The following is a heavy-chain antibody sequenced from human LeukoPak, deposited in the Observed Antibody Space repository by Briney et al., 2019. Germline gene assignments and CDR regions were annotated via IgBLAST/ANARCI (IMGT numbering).Heavy chain of an antibody. V-gene: IGHV3-33*01. CDR2: IWYGRSNK. D-gene: IGHD6-19*01. CDR3: VRERGWLVGLREYYYWMDV. CDR1: GFTFSSYD. J-gene: IGHJ6*02. Sequence: GGSLRLSCAASGFTFSSYDMLWVRQAPGKGLEWVAVIWYGRSNKYYADSVKGRFTISRDNSKNTLYLQMNSLRAEDTAVYYCVRERGWLVGLREYYYWMDVWGQGTTVTVSS.